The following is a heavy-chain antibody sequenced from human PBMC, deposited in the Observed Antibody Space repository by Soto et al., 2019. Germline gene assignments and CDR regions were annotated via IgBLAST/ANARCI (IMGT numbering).Heavy chain of an antibody. CDR2: IIPLFGTA. J-gene: IGHJ4*02. CDR3: ARGVHYDSSGYYYFY. D-gene: IGHD3-22*01. Sequence: ASVKVSCKASGYTFTSYYMHWVRQAPGQGLEWMGGIIPLFGTAKYAQNFQGRITITADESTNTAYMELRSLRSQDTAVYYCARGVHYDSSGYYYFYWGQGTLVTVSS. V-gene: IGHV1-69*13. CDR1: GYTFTSYY.